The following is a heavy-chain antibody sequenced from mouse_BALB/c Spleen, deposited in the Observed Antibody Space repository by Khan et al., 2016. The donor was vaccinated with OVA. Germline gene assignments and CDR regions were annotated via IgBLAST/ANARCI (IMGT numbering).Heavy chain of an antibody. CDR1: GYSITSGYG. CDR3: ARTARIKY. CDR2: ISYSAST. J-gene: IGHJ2*01. Sequence: EVQLVESGPGLVKPSQSLSLTCTVTGYSITSGYGWNWIRQFPGNKLEWMGYISYSASTNYNPSLTSRSSTTRNTTKKQFFLQLNSVTTEDTATYNCARTARIKYWGQGTTLTVSS. D-gene: IGHD1-2*01. V-gene: IGHV3-2*02.